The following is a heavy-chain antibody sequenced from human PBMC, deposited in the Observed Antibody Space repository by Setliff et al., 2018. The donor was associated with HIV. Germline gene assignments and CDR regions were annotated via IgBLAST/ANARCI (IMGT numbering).Heavy chain of an antibody. J-gene: IGHJ6*03. Sequence: SETLSLTCAVSGGSISSGGYSWNWIRQPPGKGLEWIGYIYHSGGTHYNPSLRSRITISVDTSKNQFSLKLSSVAAADTAVYYCARLVGYYRSDNANYYYMDVWGKGTTVTVSS. CDR3: ARLVGYYRSDNANYYYMDV. CDR1: GGSISSGGYS. CDR2: IYHSGGT. D-gene: IGHD3-16*02. V-gene: IGHV4-30-2*01.